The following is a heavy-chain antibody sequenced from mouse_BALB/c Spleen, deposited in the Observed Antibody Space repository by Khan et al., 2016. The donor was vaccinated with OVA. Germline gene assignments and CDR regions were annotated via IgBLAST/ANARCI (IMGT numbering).Heavy chain of an antibody. V-gene: IGHV1S81*02. CDR2: INPRDGDT. CDR1: GYTFTSYY. CDR3: TRSGYGTFAY. D-gene: IGHD2-1*01. J-gene: IGHJ3*01. Sequence: QVQLQQSGAELVKPGASVKLSCKASGYTFTSYYMYWVKQRPGQGLEWIGEINPRDGDTNFNEKFKSKATLTVDKSSSTVYMQLSSLTSEDSAVYYCTRSGYGTFAYWGQGTLVTVSA.